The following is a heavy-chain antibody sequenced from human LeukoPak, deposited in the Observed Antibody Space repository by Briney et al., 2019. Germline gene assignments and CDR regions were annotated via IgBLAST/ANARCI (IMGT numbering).Heavy chain of an antibody. CDR3: ARGASGAPYY. Sequence: PGGSLRLSCAASRFSFSSYGMHWVRQAPGKGLVWVSRINGDGSSTFYADSVKGRFTISRDNAKKTLYLQMNSLRAEDTAVYYCARGASGAPYYWGQGTLVTVSS. J-gene: IGHJ4*02. CDR2: INGDGSST. V-gene: IGHV3-74*01. D-gene: IGHD1-26*01. CDR1: RFSFSSYG.